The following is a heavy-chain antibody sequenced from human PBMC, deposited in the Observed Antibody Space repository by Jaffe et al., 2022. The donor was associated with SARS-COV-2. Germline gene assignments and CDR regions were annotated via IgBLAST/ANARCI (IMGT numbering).Heavy chain of an antibody. Sequence: QLQLQESGPGLVKPSETLSLTCTVSGDSISSSSYYWGWVRQPPGKGLEWIGSVYSSGSTYYNPSLKSRVTISVDASKNQFSLELSSVTAADTAMYYCGRHYRGVVTAPFDYWGQGTLVTVSS. CDR1: GDSISSSSYY. CDR3: GRHYRGVVTAPFDY. V-gene: IGHV4-39*01. D-gene: IGHD2-21*02. J-gene: IGHJ4*02. CDR2: VYSSGST.